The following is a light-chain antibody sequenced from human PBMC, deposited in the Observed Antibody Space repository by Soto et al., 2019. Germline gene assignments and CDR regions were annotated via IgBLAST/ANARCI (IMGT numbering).Light chain of an antibody. CDR3: QQCYNWPQWT. J-gene: IGKJ1*01. CDR1: QSVGTF. CDR2: DAS. V-gene: IGKV3-11*01. Sequence: EIVLTQSPATLSLSPGERATLSCRASQSVGTFFAWYQQKPGQAPRLLIYDASNRATGIPARFSGSGSGTDFTFTISSLEPEDFAPYYCQQCYNWPQWTFGQGPRWIS.